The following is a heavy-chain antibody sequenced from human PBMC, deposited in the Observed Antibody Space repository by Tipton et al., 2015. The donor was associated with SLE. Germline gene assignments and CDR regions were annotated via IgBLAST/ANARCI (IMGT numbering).Heavy chain of an antibody. J-gene: IGHJ6*03. CDR2: IIPIFGTA. Sequence: QSGAEVKKPGSSVKVSCKASGGTFSSYAISWVRQAPGQGLEWMGRIIPIFGTANYAQNFQGRVTITADESTSTAYMDLSSLRSEDTAVYYCARVFQQYAAVAGKYFYYYMDVWGKGTTVTVSS. V-gene: IGHV1-69*15. CDR1: GGTFSSYA. D-gene: IGHD6-19*01. CDR3: ARVFQQYAAVAGKYFYYYMDV.